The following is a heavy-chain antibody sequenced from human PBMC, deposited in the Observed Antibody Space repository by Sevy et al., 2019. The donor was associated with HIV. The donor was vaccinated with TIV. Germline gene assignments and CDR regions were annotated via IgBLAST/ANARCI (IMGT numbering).Heavy chain of an antibody. Sequence: GGSLRLSCAASGFTFSSYAMNWARQAPGKGLEWVSAISVGGHVTKYADSVKGRFTISRDNSRNILYLQMNSLRAEDTAVYYCAKSISADPVLYYFDYWGQGTLVTVSS. D-gene: IGHD3-9*01. CDR3: AKSISADPVLYYFDY. CDR1: GFTFSSYA. V-gene: IGHV3-23*01. CDR2: ISVGGHVT. J-gene: IGHJ4*02.